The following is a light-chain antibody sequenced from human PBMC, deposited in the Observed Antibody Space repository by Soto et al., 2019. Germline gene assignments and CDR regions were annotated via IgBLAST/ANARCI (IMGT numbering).Light chain of an antibody. Sequence: QSALTQPASVSGSPGQSITISCTGTSSDVGGYKYVSWYQQHPGKAPKLMIYEVSNRPSGVSNRFSGSKSGNTASLTISGLQAEDEADYYCSSYTSTSTWVFGGGTQLPS. CDR1: SSDVGGYKY. V-gene: IGLV2-14*01. CDR3: SSYTSTSTWV. J-gene: IGLJ3*02. CDR2: EVS.